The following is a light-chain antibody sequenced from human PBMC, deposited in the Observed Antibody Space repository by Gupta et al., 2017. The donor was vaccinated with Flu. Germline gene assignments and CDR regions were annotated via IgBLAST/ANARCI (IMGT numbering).Light chain of an antibody. Sequence: IMARSSDRGDRLGSKAVECSQQEAGLAPALVVYGRRDRSSGVPERFSGSSFGNTAAVTISRGEGGDEAAYYCQGWDNSIDREVFGGGTKPTVL. CDR2: GRR. V-gene: IGLV3-21*03. CDR1: RLGSKA. CDR3: QGWDNSIDREV. J-gene: IGLJ3*02.